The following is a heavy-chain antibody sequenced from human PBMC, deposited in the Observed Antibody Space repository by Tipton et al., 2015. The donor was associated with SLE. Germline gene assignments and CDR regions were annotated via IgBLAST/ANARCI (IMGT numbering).Heavy chain of an antibody. J-gene: IGHJ2*01. V-gene: IGHV4-59*12. Sequence: TLSLTCTVSGGSISSYYWSWIRQPPGKGLEWIGYIYYSGSTNYNPSLKSRVTISVDTSKNQFSLKLSSVTAADTAVYYCARAPFGSGYYDVDWYFDLWGRGTLVTVSS. CDR1: GGSISSYY. CDR3: ARAPFGSGYYDVDWYFDL. CDR2: IYYSGST. D-gene: IGHD3-22*01.